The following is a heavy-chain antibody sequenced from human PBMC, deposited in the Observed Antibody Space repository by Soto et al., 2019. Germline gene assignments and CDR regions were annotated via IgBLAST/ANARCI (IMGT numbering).Heavy chain of an antibody. J-gene: IGHJ4*02. D-gene: IGHD3-10*01. CDR2: IHRAGVT. Sequence: QVHLQESGPGLVKPSETLSLTCAISGGSTSSSDWWTWVRQPPGEGLEWIGEIHRAGVTNYNSSLQCRLTLSLDHSRNPSSLCLTSVTAAGAAVYFCEGRRGIRTLGGQGILVPVTS. CDR3: EGRRGIRTL. CDR1: GGSTSSSDW. V-gene: IGHV4-4*02.